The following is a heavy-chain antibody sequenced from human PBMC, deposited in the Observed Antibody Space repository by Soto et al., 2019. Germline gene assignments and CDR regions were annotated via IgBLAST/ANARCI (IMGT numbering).Heavy chain of an antibody. CDR3: ARGSIVAAEYGMDV. J-gene: IGHJ6*02. CDR1: GFTFSSYA. V-gene: IGHV3-23*01. CDR2: ISGSGGST. D-gene: IGHD6-13*01. Sequence: PGGSLRLSCAASGFTFSSYAMSWVRQAPGKGLEWVSAISGSGGSTYYADSVKGRFTISRDNSKNTLYLQINSLRAEDTAVYFCARGSIVAAEYGMDVWGQGTTVTVSS.